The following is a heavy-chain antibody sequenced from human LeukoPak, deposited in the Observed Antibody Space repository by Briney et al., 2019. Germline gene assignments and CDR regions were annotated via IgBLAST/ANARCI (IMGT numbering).Heavy chain of an antibody. CDR1: GFTLSSYS. J-gene: IGHJ4*02. D-gene: IGHD6-19*01. Sequence: GGSLRLSCAASGFTLSSYSMNWVRQAPGKGLEWVSSISSSSSYIYYADSVKGRFTISRDNAKNSLYLQMNSLRAEDTAVYYCARDHSGWEPFDYWGQGTLVTVSS. V-gene: IGHV3-21*01. CDR2: ISSSSSYI. CDR3: ARDHSGWEPFDY.